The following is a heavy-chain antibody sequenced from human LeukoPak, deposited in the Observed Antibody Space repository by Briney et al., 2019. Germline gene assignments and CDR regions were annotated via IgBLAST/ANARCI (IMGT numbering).Heavy chain of an antibody. D-gene: IGHD2-2*01. Sequence: ASVKVSCKASGYTFTSYDINWVRQATGQGLEWMGWMNPNSGNTGYAQKFQGRVTMTRDTSIDTAYMELSSLRSDDTAMYYCAREELGYCSSSSCRDWFDPWGQGTLVTVSS. CDR1: GYTFTSYD. V-gene: IGHV1-8*01. J-gene: IGHJ5*02. CDR3: AREELGYCSSSSCRDWFDP. CDR2: MNPNSGNT.